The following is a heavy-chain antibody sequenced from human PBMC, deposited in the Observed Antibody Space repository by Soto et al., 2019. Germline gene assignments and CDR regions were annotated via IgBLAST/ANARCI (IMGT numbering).Heavy chain of an antibody. V-gene: IGHV1-18*01. CDR3: ARVPTYYDILTGYYRDYYYYGMDV. CDR1: GYTFTSYG. CDR2: ISAYNGNT. Sequence: ASVKVSCKASGYTFTSYGISWVRQAPGQGLEWMGWISAYNGNTNYAQKLQGRVTMTTDTSTSTAYMELRSLRSDDTAVYYCARVPTYYDILTGYYRDYYYYGMDVWGQGTTVTVSS. J-gene: IGHJ6*02. D-gene: IGHD3-9*01.